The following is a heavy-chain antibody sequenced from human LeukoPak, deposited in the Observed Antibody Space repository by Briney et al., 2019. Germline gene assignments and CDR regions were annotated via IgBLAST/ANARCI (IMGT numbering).Heavy chain of an antibody. CDR1: GGTFSSYA. D-gene: IGHD2-2*01. Sequence: GASVKVSCKASGGTFSSYAISWVRQAPGQGLEWMGGIIPIFGTANYAQKFQGRVTITADGSTSTAYMELSSLRSEDTAVYYCARDVVPAAIVNWFDPWGQGTLVTVSS. CDR2: IIPIFGTA. V-gene: IGHV1-69*13. J-gene: IGHJ5*02. CDR3: ARDVVPAAIVNWFDP.